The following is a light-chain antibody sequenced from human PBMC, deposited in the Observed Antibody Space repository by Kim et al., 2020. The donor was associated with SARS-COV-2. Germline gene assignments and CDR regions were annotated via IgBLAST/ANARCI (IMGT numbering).Light chain of an antibody. CDR1: SCVCVRYNL. CDR3: CSYAGSTTSV. Sequence: ITSSGTETSCVCVRYNLVSWYQQDPGKAPKLMIYAVTKRPSGVSNRFSGSKSGNTASLTISGLQAEDEADYYCCSYAGSTTSVFGTGTKVTVL. CDR2: AVT. J-gene: IGLJ1*01. V-gene: IGLV2-23*02.